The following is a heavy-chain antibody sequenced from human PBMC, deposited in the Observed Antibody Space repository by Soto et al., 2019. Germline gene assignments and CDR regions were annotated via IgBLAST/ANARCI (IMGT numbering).Heavy chain of an antibody. CDR3: ARLSGWEQSYYYYYGMDV. J-gene: IGHJ6*02. V-gene: IGHV1-18*04. CDR2: ISAYNGNT. CDR1: GYTFTSYG. D-gene: IGHD1-26*01. Sequence: RASVKASCKASGYTFTSYGISWVRQAPGQGLEWMGWISAYNGNTNYAQKLQGRVTMTTDTSTSTAYMELRSLRSDDTAVYYCARLSGWEQSYYYYYGMDVWGQGTTVTVS.